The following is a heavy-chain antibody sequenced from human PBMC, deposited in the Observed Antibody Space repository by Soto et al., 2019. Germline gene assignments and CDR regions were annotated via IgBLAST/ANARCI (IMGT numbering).Heavy chain of an antibody. Sequence: ASVKVYCKASGYTFTGYYMHWVRQAPGQGLEWMGWINPNSGGTNYAQKFQGWVTMTRDTSISTAYMELSRLRSDDTAVYYCARRAVAGTGGAFDIWGQGTMVTVSS. J-gene: IGHJ3*02. D-gene: IGHD6-19*01. CDR1: GYTFTGYY. V-gene: IGHV1-2*04. CDR3: ARRAVAGTGGAFDI. CDR2: INPNSGGT.